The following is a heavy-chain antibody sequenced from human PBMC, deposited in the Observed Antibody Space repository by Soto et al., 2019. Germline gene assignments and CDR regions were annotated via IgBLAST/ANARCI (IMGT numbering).Heavy chain of an antibody. J-gene: IGHJ4*02. CDR1: GGSFSGYY. D-gene: IGHD3-9*01. Sequence: SETLSLTCAVYGGSFSGYYWSWIRQPPGKGLEWIGEINHSGSTNYNPSLKSRVTISVDTSKNQFSLKLSSVTAADTAVYYCARGSSQELRYFDWLSAYYFDYWGQGTLVTVSS. CDR3: ARGSSQELRYFDWLSAYYFDY. CDR2: INHSGST. V-gene: IGHV4-34*01.